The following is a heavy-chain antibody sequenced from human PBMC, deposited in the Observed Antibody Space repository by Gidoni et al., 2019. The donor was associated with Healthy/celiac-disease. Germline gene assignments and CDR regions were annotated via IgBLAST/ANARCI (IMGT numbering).Heavy chain of an antibody. J-gene: IGHJ4*02. D-gene: IGHD6-13*01. CDR3: AKARPKQQLAKIYFDY. CDR1: GFTFSRYG. Sequence: QVQLVESGGGVVQPGRSLRLSCAASGFTFSRYGMHWVRQAPGKGLEWVAVISYDGSNKYYADSVKGRFTISRDNSKNTLYLQMNSLRAEDTAVYYCAKARPKQQLAKIYFDYWGQGTLVTVSS. V-gene: IGHV3-30*18. CDR2: ISYDGSNK.